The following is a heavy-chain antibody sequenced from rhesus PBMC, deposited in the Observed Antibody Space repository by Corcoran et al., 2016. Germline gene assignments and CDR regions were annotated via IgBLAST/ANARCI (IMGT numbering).Heavy chain of an antibody. CDR3: VCRETGNGGFEL. Sequence: QLQLQEFGPGLAKPSVTLSVTCAVPGGSISSSYWSWIRQAPGKGLEWIGYIYGSGSSTNSTPSLKSLFPLSVDTSKNQLSRKLSSVTAAGTAVKYSVCRETGNGGFELWGQG. J-gene: IGHJ3*01. CDR1: GGSISSSY. D-gene: IGHD1-26*01. CDR2: IYGSGSST. V-gene: IGHV4-169*02.